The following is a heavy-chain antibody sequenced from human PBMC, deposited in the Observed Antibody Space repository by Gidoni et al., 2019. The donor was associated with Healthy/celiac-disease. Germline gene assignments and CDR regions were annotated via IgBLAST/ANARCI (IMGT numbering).Heavy chain of an antibody. V-gene: IGHV3-9*01. CDR2: ISWNSGSI. J-gene: IGHJ4*02. CDR3: AKDINELLWFPFDY. D-gene: IGHD3-10*01. CDR1: GFTFDDYA. Sequence: EVQLVESGGGLVQPGRSLRLSCAASGFTFDDYAMHWVRQAPGKGLEWVSGISWNSGSIGYADSVKGRFTISRDNAKNSLYLQMNSLRAEDTALYYCAKDINELLWFPFDYWGQGTLVTVSS.